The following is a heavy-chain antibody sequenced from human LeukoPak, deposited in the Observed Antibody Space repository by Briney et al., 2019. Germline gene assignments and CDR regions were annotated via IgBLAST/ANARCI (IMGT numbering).Heavy chain of an antibody. D-gene: IGHD3-10*01. CDR2: INRSGST. Sequence: PSETLSLTCAVYGGSFSGYYWSWIRQPPGKGLEWIGEINRSGSTNYNPSLKSRVTTSVDTSKNQFSLKLSSVTAADTAVYYCASPYYYGSGSYYRWGQGTLVTVSS. V-gene: IGHV4-34*01. J-gene: IGHJ4*02. CDR3: ASPYYYGSGSYYR. CDR1: GGSFSGYY.